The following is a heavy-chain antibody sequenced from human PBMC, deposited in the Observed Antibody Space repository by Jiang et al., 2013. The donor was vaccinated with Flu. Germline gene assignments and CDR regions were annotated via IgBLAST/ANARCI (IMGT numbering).Heavy chain of an antibody. CDR1: GFTFSNAW. D-gene: IGHD4-11*01. Sequence: VQLVESGGGLVKPGGSLRLSCAASGFTFSNAWMNWVRQAPGKGLEWVGRVKSKTAGGTTDYAAPVKGRFAISRDDSKTTVFLQLNSLKTEDTAVYYCTTWPTELQSDYWGQGTLVTVSS. V-gene: IGHV3-15*07. CDR2: VKSKTAGGTT. J-gene: IGHJ4*02. CDR3: TTWPTELQSDY.